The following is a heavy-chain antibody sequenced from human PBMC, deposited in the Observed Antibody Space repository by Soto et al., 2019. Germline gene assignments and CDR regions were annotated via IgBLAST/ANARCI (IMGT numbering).Heavy chain of an antibody. J-gene: IGHJ1*01. V-gene: IGHV3-23*01. Sequence: EVQLLESGGGLVQPGGSLRLSCAASGFTFSSYAMSWVRQVPGKGLEWVPAISGSGGSTYYGDSVKGRLTISRDNSKNTLYLQMNSLRAEDTAVYYCAKYTIAADGFPAEYLQHWGQGTLVTVSS. CDR3: AKYTIAADGFPAEYLQH. CDR2: ISGSGGST. D-gene: IGHD6-13*01. CDR1: GFTFSSYA.